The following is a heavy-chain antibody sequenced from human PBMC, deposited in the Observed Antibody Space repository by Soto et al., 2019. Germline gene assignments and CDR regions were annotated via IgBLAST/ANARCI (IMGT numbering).Heavy chain of an antibody. J-gene: IGHJ3*01. D-gene: IGHD7-27*01. CDR1: GFMFKSYP. V-gene: IGHV3-30*03. CDR2: ISYDGSNK. Sequence: QVQLVESGGGVVQPGKSLRLCCVASGFMFKSYPMHWVRQAPGKGLEWVAVISYDGSNKYFAESVKGRFTISRDNSKNTLYLQMNSLRAEDTAVYYCVRDSPLMIHWGAFDVWGQGTILTVSS. CDR3: VRDSPLMIHWGAFDV.